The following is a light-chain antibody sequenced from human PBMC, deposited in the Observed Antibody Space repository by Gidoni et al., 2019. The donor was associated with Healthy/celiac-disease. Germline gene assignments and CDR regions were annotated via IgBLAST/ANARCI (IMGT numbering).Light chain of an antibody. CDR2: AAS. V-gene: IGKV1-39*01. CDR3: QQSYSTPRT. J-gene: IGKJ1*01. Sequence: DIQMTQSPSSPSASVGDRVTITCRSSQSISSYLNWYQQKPGKAPKLLIYAASSLQSGVPSRFGGSGSGTDFTLTISILQPDDFATYYCQQSYSTPRTFXQXTKVEIK. CDR1: QSISSY.